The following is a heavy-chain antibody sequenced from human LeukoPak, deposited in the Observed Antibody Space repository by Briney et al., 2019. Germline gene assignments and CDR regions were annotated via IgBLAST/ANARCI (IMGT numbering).Heavy chain of an antibody. D-gene: IGHD3-3*01. CDR3: ARVVGSGDFWSGYYYYFDY. J-gene: IGHJ4*02. CDR1: GYTFTSYD. V-gene: IGHV1-8*03. Sequence: ASVKVSCKASGYTFTSYDINWVRQATGQGLEWMGWMNPNSGNTGYAQEFQGRVTITRNTSISTAYMELSSLRSEDTAVYYCARVVGSGDFWSGYYYYFDYWGQGTLVTVSS. CDR2: MNPNSGNT.